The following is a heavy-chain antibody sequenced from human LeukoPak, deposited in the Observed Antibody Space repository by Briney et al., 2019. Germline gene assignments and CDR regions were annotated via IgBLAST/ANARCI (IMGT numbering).Heavy chain of an antibody. J-gene: IGHJ4*02. CDR2: IYSSGTT. D-gene: IGHD3-22*01. CDR1: GGSISSGNYY. Sequence: PSQTLSLTCAVSGGSISSGNYYRSWIRQPAGKGLEWIGRIYSSGTTTYNPSLKTRFSISADTSKNQYSLRLTSVTVADTAVYFCARESDLSYYDRTDYWGQGTLVTVSS. V-gene: IGHV4-61*02. CDR3: ARESDLSYYDRTDY.